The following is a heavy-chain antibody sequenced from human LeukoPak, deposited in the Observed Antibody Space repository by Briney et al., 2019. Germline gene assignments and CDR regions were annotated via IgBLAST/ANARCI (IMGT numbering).Heavy chain of an antibody. CDR3: AKHRYYDSSGYYSLHY. D-gene: IGHD3-22*01. Sequence: GGSLRLSCAASGFTFSTSAMSWVRQAPGKGLEWVSAISGSGGSTYYADSVKGRFTLSRDNTKNTLYLQMNSLRAEDKAVYYCAKHRYYDSSGYYSLHYWGQGTLVTVSS. CDR2: ISGSGGST. CDR1: GFTFSTSA. V-gene: IGHV3-23*01. J-gene: IGHJ4*02.